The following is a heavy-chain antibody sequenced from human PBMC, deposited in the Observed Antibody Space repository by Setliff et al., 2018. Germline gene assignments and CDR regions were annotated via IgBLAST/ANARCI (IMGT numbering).Heavy chain of an antibody. D-gene: IGHD1-26*01. J-gene: IGHJ5*02. CDR3: VRSGKFGMRFWFDQ. CDR1: GYTFNNYF. V-gene: IGHV1-2*02. Sequence: GASVKVSCKASGYTFNNYFLHWVRQAPGQGLEWMGWINPDSGDTHSAQKFQGRVTMTRDTSINTAYMELGSLTSDDTAFYYCVRSGKFGMRFWFDQWGQGTLVTVSS. CDR2: INPDSGDT.